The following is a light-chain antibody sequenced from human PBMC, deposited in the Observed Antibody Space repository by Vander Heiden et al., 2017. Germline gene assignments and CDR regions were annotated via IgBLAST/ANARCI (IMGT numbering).Light chain of an antibody. CDR3: QMWGTGIVA. V-gene: IGLV4-69*01. CDR1: GGPRGYG. J-gene: IGLJ2*01. Sequence: QVVPTPPPSASASPPAPAKPSCTSSGGPRGYGDAWHQQQPERGPRYLMMVNSDGSHIEGDGIPDRFSGSRSGTEHYLTISSLQAEDEADYYCQMWGTGIVAFGGGTKLTVL. CDR2: VNSDGSH.